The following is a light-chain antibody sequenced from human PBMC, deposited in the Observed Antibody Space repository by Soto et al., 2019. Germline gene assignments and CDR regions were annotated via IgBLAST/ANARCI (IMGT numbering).Light chain of an antibody. J-gene: IGKJ2*01. Sequence: DVVMTQSPLSLPVTLGQPASVSCTSSQSLVYRDGNTYLSWFHQRPGQSPRRLIYKAANRDSGVPYRFSGSGSGTDFTLTISRVEAEAVGVYYCMQGTHWPYTFGQGTNLEMK. CDR3: MQGTHWPYT. CDR2: KAA. V-gene: IGKV2-30*01. CDR1: QSLVYRDGNTY.